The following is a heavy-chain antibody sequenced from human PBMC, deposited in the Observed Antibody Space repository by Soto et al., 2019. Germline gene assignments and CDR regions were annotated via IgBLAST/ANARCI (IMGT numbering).Heavy chain of an antibody. V-gene: IGHV3-64D*09. D-gene: IGHD3-10*01. CDR1: GFTFSSYA. Sequence: GSLRLSCSASGFTFSSYAMHWVRQAPGKGLEYVSAISSNGGSTYYADSVKGRFTISRDNSKNTLYLQMSSLRAEDTAVYYCVKSKDGSGSYDAFDIWGQGTMVTVSS. CDR2: ISSNGGST. J-gene: IGHJ3*02. CDR3: VKSKDGSGSYDAFDI.